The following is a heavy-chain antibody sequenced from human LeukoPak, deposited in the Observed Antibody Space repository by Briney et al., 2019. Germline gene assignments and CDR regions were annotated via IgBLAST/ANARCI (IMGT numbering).Heavy chain of an antibody. D-gene: IGHD3-10*01. CDR1: GSSFTNYW. CDR2: MYPGDSTT. CDR3: MRLNYYDSGSYYNVNYNWFDP. J-gene: IGHJ5*02. Sequence: GEPLNISCKASGSSFTNYWIGWLGKLPGKGLKWLGIMYPGDSTTRFSPSFQGQVTISADKSITTAYLQWSSLKASDTAMYYCMRLNYYDSGSYYNVNYNWFDPWGQGTLVTVSS. V-gene: IGHV5-51*01.